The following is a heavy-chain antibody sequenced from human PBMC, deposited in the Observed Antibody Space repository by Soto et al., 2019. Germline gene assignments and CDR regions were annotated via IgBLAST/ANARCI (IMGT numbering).Heavy chain of an antibody. CDR3: TMDYYGMDV. D-gene: IGHD3-10*01. CDR1: GGSISSRSYY. Sequence: SETLSLTCTVSGGSISSRSYYWGWIRQPPGKGLEWIGSNYYSGSTYYNPSLKSRVTISVDTSKNQFSLKLSSVTAADTAVYYCTMDYYGMDVWGQGTTVTVSS. J-gene: IGHJ6*02. V-gene: IGHV4-39*01. CDR2: NYYSGST.